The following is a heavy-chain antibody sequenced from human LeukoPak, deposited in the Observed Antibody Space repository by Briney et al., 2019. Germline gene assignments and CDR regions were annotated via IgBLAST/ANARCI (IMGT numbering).Heavy chain of an antibody. CDR2: MRYDGSNR. V-gene: IGHV3-30*02. CDR1: GFTFSSYG. J-gene: IGHJ3*02. D-gene: IGHD3-10*01. CDR3: ARVRGDELLWFDAFDI. Sequence: GGSLRLSCAASGFTFSSYGMHWVRQAPGKGLEWVAFMRYDGSNRNYADSVKGRFTISRDNSKNTLYLQMNSLRAGDTAVYYCARVRGDELLWFDAFDIWGQGTMVTVSS.